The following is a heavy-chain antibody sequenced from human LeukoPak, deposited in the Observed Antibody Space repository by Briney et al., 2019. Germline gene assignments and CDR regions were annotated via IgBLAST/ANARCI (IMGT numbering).Heavy chain of an antibody. J-gene: IGHJ4*02. D-gene: IGHD3-10*01. CDR3: STETAGNY. V-gene: IGHV1-24*01. CDR2: YDPEDDER. CDR1: GHTLRDLS. Sequence: ASVKVSCKAFGHTLRDLSIHWVRQAPGKGLEWMGGYDPEDDERIYSERFLGRVTLTEDTSTDTAYVELTSLRSDDTAVYYCSTETAGNYWGQGTLVTVSS.